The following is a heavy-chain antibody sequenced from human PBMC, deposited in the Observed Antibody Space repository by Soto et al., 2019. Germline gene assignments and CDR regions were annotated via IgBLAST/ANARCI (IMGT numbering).Heavy chain of an antibody. Sequence: SETLSLTCAVYGGSFSGYYWSWIRQPPGKGLEWIGEINHSGSTNYNPSLKSRVTISVDTSKNQFSLKLSSVTAADTAVYYCAMGGSTIVPAAPNWFDPWGQGTLVTVSS. J-gene: IGHJ5*02. D-gene: IGHD2-2*01. CDR3: AMGGSTIVPAAPNWFDP. CDR1: GGSFSGYY. CDR2: INHSGST. V-gene: IGHV4-34*01.